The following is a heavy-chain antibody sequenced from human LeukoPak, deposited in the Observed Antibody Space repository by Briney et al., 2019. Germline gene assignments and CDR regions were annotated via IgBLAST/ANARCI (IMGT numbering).Heavy chain of an antibody. CDR1: GFSFSSGYL. D-gene: IGHD5-18*01. Sequence: AESLSLSCTVSGFSFSSGYLWGVLRAPPEGVVGVLASSYHSGHTYYNPSLKSRVTISVDTSKNQFSLKLSSVTAADTAVYYCAGGIQLWLSYAFDIWGQGTMVTVSS. J-gene: IGHJ3*02. V-gene: IGHV4-38-2*02. CDR3: AGGIQLWLSYAFDI. CDR2: SYHSGHT.